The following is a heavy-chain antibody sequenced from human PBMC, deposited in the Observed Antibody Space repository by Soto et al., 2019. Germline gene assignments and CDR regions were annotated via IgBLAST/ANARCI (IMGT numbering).Heavy chain of an antibody. D-gene: IGHD2-2*01. Sequence: QVQLVQSGAEVKKPGSSVKVSCKASGGTFSSYAISWVRQAPGQGLEWMGGIIPILGTANYAQKFQGRVTITADESTSTAYMELSSLRSEDTAVYYCARDIVVVPAAINYYYYGMDVWGQGTTVTVSS. CDR1: GGTFSSYA. CDR2: IIPILGTA. CDR3: ARDIVVVPAAINYYYYGMDV. J-gene: IGHJ6*02. V-gene: IGHV1-69*01.